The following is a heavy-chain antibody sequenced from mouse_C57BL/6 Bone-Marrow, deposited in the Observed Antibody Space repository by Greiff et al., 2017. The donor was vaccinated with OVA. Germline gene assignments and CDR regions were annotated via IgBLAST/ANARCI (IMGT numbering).Heavy chain of an antibody. CDR1: GYAFSSSW. CDR3: ARRDYDYPFDC. J-gene: IGHJ2*01. CDR2: IYPGDGDT. V-gene: IGHV1-82*01. D-gene: IGHD2-4*01. Sequence: VQLMESGPELVKPGASVKISCKASGYAFSSSWMNWVKQRPGKGLEWIGRIYPGDGDTNYNGKFKGKATLTADKSSSTAYMQLSSLTSEDSAVYFCARRDYDYPFDCWGRGTTLTVSS.